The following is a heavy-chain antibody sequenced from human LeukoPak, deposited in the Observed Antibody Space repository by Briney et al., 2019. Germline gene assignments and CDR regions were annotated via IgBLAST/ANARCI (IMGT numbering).Heavy chain of an antibody. Sequence: ASVKVSCKASGYTFTSYGIIWVRQAPGQGLEWMGWISAYKGNTKYAQKFQGRVTMTTDTSTRTVYMEVRSLRSDDTAVYYCARDSLNSGWDFDYWGQGTQVTVSS. CDR3: ARDSLNSGWDFDY. V-gene: IGHV1-18*01. J-gene: IGHJ4*02. CDR1: GYTFTSYG. CDR2: ISAYKGNT. D-gene: IGHD6-19*01.